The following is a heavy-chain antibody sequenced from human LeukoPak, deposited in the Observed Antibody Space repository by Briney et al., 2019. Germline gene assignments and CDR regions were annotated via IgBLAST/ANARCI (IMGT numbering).Heavy chain of an antibody. CDR2: ISSSGKRI. J-gene: IGHJ4*02. Sequence: GGSLRLSCAASGFTFSSYEMNWVRQAPGKGLEWISYISSSGKRIYYADSVKGRFTISRDNAKNSLYLHMNSLTAEDTAAYYCAGTYCTGGNCYPGIDYWGQGTLVTVSS. CDR3: AGTYCTGGNCYPGIDY. D-gene: IGHD2-15*01. V-gene: IGHV3-48*03. CDR1: GFTFSSYE.